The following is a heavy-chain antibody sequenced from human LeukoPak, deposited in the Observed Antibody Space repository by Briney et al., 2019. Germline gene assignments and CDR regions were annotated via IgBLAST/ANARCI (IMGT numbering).Heavy chain of an antibody. CDR3: ARVGELLDY. D-gene: IGHD1-26*01. CDR2: INHSGST. V-gene: IGHV4-34*01. CDR1: GGSFSGYY. Sequence: PSETLSLTCAVYGGSFSGYYWSWIRQPPGKGLEWIGEINHSGSTNYIPSLKSRVTISVDTSKNQFSLKLSSVTAADTAVYYCARVGELLDYWGQGTLVTVSS. J-gene: IGHJ4*02.